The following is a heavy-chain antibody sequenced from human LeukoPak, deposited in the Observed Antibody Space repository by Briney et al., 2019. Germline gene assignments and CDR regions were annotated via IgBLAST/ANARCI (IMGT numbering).Heavy chain of an antibody. D-gene: IGHD6-6*01. CDR2: INHSGST. J-gene: IGHJ4*02. Sequence: SETLSLTCAVYGGSFSGYYWSWIRQPPGKGLEWIGEINHSGSTNYNPSLKSRVTISVDTSKNQFSLKLSSVTAADTAVYYCARDWQLVPHYWGQGTLVTVSS. CDR3: ARDWQLVPHY. V-gene: IGHV4-34*01. CDR1: GGSFSGYY.